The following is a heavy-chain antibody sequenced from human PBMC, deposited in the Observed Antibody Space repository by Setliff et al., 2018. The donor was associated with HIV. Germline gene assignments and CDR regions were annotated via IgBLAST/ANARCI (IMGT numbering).Heavy chain of an antibody. CDR1: GFTYSRYW. Sequence: SLRLSCVASGFTYSRYWMHWVRQAPGKGLVWVSRIDEHGTITDYADSVKGRFTISRDNAKNTLYLQMNNLRAEDTAVYYCARDLGGEGGYWGQGILVTVSS. D-gene: IGHD2-15*01. V-gene: IGHV3-74*01. CDR2: IDEHGTIT. J-gene: IGHJ4*02. CDR3: ARDLGGEGGY.